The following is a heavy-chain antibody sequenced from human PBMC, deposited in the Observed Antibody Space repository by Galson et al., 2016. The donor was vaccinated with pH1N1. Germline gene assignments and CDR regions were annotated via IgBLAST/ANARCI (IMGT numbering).Heavy chain of an antibody. CDR2: IKQDGTEK. CDR1: GFSFSSYW. J-gene: IGHJ4*02. V-gene: IGHV3-7*04. Sequence: SLRLSCAASGFSFSSYWMSWVRQAPGKGLEWVANIKQDGTEKYYVASVKGRFTISRDNATNSLYLQMNSLRVEDTAVYYCVRAIGAKSAYWGQGTLVTVSS. D-gene: IGHD4/OR15-4a*01. CDR3: VRAIGAKSAY.